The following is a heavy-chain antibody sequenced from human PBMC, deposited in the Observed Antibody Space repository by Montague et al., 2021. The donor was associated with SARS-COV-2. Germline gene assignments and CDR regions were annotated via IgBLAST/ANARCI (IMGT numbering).Heavy chain of an antibody. Sequence: SETLSLTCTVSGGSISSSNYYWGWIRQPPGKGLEWIGNMYYSGSTYYNPSLESRVTISIDTSKNQFSLKLSSVTAADTAVYYCARDDIVLQGVTKGMDVWGQGITVTVSS. CDR1: GGSISSSNYY. V-gene: IGHV4-39*07. CDR2: MYYSGST. J-gene: IGHJ6*02. D-gene: IGHD3-10*01. CDR3: ARDDIVLQGVTKGMDV.